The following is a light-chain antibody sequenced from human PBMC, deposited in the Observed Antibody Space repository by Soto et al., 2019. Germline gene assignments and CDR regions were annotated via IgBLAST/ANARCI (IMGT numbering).Light chain of an antibody. CDR2: EVS. J-gene: IGLJ1*01. V-gene: IGLV2-8*01. Sequence: QSVLTQPPSASGSPGQSVTISCTGTSSDVGGSKYVSWFQQHPGKAPKLMICEVSKRPSGVPDRFSGSRSGNTASLTVSGLQAEDEADYYCFSYAGSNNYVFGTGTKLTVL. CDR3: FSYAGSNNYV. CDR1: SSDVGGSKY.